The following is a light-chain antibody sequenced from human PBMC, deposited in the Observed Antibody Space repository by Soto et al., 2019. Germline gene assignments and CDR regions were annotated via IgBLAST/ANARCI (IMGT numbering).Light chain of an antibody. CDR2: DAS. CDR1: QSVSIY. J-gene: IGKJ4*01. CDR3: QQRVDWLT. Sequence: ENVLTQSPGTLSLSPGERATLSCRASQSVSIYLAWYQQKPGQAPRLLIYDASNRVTGIPARFSGSGSGTDFTLTISSVEPEDFAVYYCQQRVDWLTFGGGTKVDIK. V-gene: IGKV3-11*01.